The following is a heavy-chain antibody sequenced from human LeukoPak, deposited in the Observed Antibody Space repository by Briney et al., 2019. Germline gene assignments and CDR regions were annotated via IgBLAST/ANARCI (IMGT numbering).Heavy chain of an antibody. CDR3: ARGVTMTVAASGLDY. D-gene: IGHD3-22*01. CDR1: GYTFTSYG. V-gene: IGHV1-18*01. J-gene: IGHJ4*02. CDR2: ISAYNGNT. Sequence: GASVKVSCKASGYTFTSYGISWVRQAPGQGLEWMGWISAYNGNTNYAQKLQGRVTMTTDTSTSTAYMELRSLRSDDTAVYYCARGVTMTVAASGLDYWGQGTLVTVSS.